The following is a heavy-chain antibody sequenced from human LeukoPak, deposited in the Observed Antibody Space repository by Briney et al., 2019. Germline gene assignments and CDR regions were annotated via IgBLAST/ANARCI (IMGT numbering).Heavy chain of an antibody. Sequence: GGSLRLSCAASGFSVGTNYVTWVRQPPGKGLEWVSVIYSDGSTYYADPVKGRFTISRDNSMNTLCLQMSSLRPEDTAVYYCTDTLAGWGQGTLVTVSS. D-gene: IGHD5-18*01. V-gene: IGHV3-53*05. CDR1: GFSVGTNY. J-gene: IGHJ4*02. CDR3: TDTLAG. CDR2: IYSDGST.